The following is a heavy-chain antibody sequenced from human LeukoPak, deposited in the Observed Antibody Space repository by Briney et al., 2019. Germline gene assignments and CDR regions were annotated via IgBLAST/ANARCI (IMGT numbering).Heavy chain of an antibody. Sequence: SETLSLTCAVYGASFSGYYWSWIRQPPAKGLERIGEINHSGSTNYNPSLKSRVTISVGTSKNQFSLKLSSVTVADTAVYYCARGMVARSFDYWGQGTLVTVSS. CDR2: INHSGST. D-gene: IGHD5-12*01. CDR3: ARGMVARSFDY. V-gene: IGHV4-34*01. CDR1: GASFSGYY. J-gene: IGHJ4*02.